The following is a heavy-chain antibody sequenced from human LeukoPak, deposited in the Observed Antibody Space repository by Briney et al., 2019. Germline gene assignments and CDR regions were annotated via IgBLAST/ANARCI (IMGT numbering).Heavy chain of an antibody. J-gene: IGHJ3*02. V-gene: IGHV3-23*01. CDR1: GFTFSSYG. CDR3: ARKIYDSSGYYDAFDI. Sequence: GGTLRLSCAASGFTFSSYGMSWVRQAPGKGLEWVSAISGSGGSTYYADSVKGRFTISRDNSKNTLYLQMNSLRAEDTAVYYCARKIYDSSGYYDAFDIWGQGTMVTVSS. CDR2: ISGSGGST. D-gene: IGHD3-22*01.